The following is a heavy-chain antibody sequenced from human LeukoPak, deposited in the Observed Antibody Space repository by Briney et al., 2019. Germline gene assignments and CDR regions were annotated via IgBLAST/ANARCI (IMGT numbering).Heavy chain of an antibody. CDR2: IYHSGST. CDR1: GYSISSGYY. J-gene: IGHJ4*02. Sequence: SETLSLTCTVSGYSISSGYYWGWIRQPPGKGLEWIGSIYHSGSTYYNPSLKSRVTISVDTSKNQFSLKLSSVTAADTAVYYCARGTVVKRYFDYWGQGTLVTVSS. CDR3: ARGTVVKRYFDY. D-gene: IGHD4-23*01. V-gene: IGHV4-38-2*02.